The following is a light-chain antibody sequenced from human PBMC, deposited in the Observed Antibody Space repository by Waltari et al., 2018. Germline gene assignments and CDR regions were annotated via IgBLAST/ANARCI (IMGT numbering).Light chain of an antibody. V-gene: IGLV2-14*03. Sequence: QSALAQPASVSGSPGQSITISCTGTGSDVGRYNYVSWYQQLPGKAPKVIIFAVSDRPSGLSTRFSGSKSGNTASLTISGLQAEDEADYYCGSYSGTTTYVFGTGTYVTVL. CDR1: GSDVGRYNY. J-gene: IGLJ1*01. CDR3: GSYSGTTTYV. CDR2: AVS.